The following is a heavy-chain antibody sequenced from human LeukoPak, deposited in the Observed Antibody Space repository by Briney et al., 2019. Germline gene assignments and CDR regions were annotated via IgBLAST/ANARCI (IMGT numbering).Heavy chain of an antibody. D-gene: IGHD5-24*01. J-gene: IGHJ4*02. Sequence: GGSLRLSCAASGFTFNTYVMHWVRQGPGKGLVWVARIDTDGKTTTYADSVKGRFTISGDNAKNMLYVQMNSLRAEDTAVYYCVRDKDGYNFWGQGTLVSVSS. CDR1: GFTFNTYV. CDR2: IDTDGKTT. V-gene: IGHV3-74*01. CDR3: VRDKDGYNF.